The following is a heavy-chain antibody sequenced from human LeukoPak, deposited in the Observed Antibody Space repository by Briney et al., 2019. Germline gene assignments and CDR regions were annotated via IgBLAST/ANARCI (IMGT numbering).Heavy chain of an antibody. CDR2: ISSGGSTI. Sequence: GGSLRLSCAAPGFTFSDYYMSWIRQAPGKGLEWVSYISSGGSTIYHADSVKGRFTVSRDNAKNSLYLQMNSLRAEDTAVYYCARDGYDFTGRPYWGQGTLVTVSS. V-gene: IGHV3-11*04. D-gene: IGHD3/OR15-3a*01. J-gene: IGHJ4*02. CDR3: ARDGYDFTGRPY. CDR1: GFTFSDYY.